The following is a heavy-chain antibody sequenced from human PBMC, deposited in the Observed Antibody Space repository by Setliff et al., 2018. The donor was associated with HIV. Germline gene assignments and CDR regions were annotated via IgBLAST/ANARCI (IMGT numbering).Heavy chain of an antibody. D-gene: IGHD1-7*01. CDR2: IYYSWST. Sequence: SETLSLTCTVSGGSISSSSYYWGWIRQPPGKGLEWIGSIYYSWSTYYNPSLKSRVTISVDTSKNQFSLKLSSVTAADTAVYYCATYNWNFIVVYWGQGTLVTVSS. V-gene: IGHV4-39*07. J-gene: IGHJ4*02. CDR3: ATYNWNFIVVY. CDR1: GGSISSSSYY.